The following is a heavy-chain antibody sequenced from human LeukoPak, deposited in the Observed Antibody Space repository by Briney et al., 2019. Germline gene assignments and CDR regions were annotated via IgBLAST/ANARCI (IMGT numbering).Heavy chain of an antibody. CDR3: TTAPYLIVVPAAPFMDV. CDR2: IKSKTDGGTT. CDR1: GFTFSNAW. D-gene: IGHD2-2*01. J-gene: IGHJ6*02. V-gene: IGHV3-15*01. Sequence: PGGSLRLSCAASGFTFSNAWMSWVRQAPGKGLEWVGRIKSKTDGGTTDYAAPVKGRFTISRDDSKNTLYLQMNSLKTEDTAVYYCTTAPYLIVVPAAPFMDVWGQGTTVTVSS.